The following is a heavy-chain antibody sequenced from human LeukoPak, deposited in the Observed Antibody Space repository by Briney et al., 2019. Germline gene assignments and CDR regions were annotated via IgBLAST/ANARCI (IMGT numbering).Heavy chain of an antibody. J-gene: IGHJ2*01. D-gene: IGHD3-10*01. CDR3: ARVGDHYHWYLDL. CDR2: LSSGSTT. CDR1: GFIVSTNY. Sequence: GGSLTLSCAASGFIVSTNYMNWVRQAPGKGLEWVSILSSGSTTYYTDSVKGRFTISRDNSRHTLSLHMPNLRAEDTAVYYCARVGDHYHWYLDLWGRGSLLTVSS. V-gene: IGHV3-53*01.